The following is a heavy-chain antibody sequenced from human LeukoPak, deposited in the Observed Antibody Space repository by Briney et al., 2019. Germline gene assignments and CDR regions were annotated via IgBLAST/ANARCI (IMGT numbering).Heavy chain of an antibody. J-gene: IGHJ4*02. CDR3: ARDVYDFWSGYNLGY. Sequence: GASVKVSCKASGYTFTSYGISWMRQAPGQGLEWMGWISAYNGNTNYAQKLQGRVTMTTDTSTSTAYMELRSLSSDDTAVYYCARDVYDFWSGYNLGYWGQRTLVTVSS. D-gene: IGHD3-3*01. CDR1: GYTFTSYG. V-gene: IGHV1-18*01. CDR2: ISAYNGNT.